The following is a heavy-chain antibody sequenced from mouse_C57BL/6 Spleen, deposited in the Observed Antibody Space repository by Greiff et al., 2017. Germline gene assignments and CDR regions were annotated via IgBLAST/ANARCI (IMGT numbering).Heavy chain of an antibody. Sequence: QVQLQQSGPGLVAPSQSLSITCTVSGFSLTSYAISWVRQPPGKGLEWLGVIWTGGGTNYNSALNSRLSISKDNSKSQVFLKMNSLQTDDTARYYCARNEGFDDCHWFAYWGQGTLVTVSA. V-gene: IGHV2-9-1*01. CDR3: ARNEGFDDCHWFAY. D-gene: IGHD2-4*01. J-gene: IGHJ3*01. CDR1: GFSLTSYA. CDR2: IWTGGGT.